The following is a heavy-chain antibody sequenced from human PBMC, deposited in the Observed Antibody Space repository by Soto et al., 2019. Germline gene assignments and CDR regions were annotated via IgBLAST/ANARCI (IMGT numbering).Heavy chain of an antibody. J-gene: IGHJ3*02. Sequence: GGSLRLSCVSSVFTFSTYAMSWVRQSPGKWLEWVSALTPSGGETYYADSVKGRFTISRDNSMNALYLQMNSLRIEDTAVYYCAHPRGYGVFDAYDSWGQGTMVSVSS. CDR1: VFTFSTYA. CDR3: AHPRGYGVFDAYDS. CDR2: LTPSGGET. D-gene: IGHD4-17*01. V-gene: IGHV3-23*01.